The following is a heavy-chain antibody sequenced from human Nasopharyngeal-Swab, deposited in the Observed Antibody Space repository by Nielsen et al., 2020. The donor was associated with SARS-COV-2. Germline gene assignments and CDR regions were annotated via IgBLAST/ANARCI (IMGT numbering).Heavy chain of an antibody. Sequence: ASVKVSCKASGYTFVNYAINWVRQAPGQGLEWMGWISTNNGATNYAQKLQGRVTMTTDTSTSTAYMDLRSLRSDDTAVYYCARDSMTSGYAADFWGQGTLVTVSS. V-gene: IGHV1-18*01. J-gene: IGHJ4*02. D-gene: IGHD3-9*01. CDR3: ARDSMTSGYAADF. CDR1: GYTFVNYA. CDR2: ISTNNGAT.